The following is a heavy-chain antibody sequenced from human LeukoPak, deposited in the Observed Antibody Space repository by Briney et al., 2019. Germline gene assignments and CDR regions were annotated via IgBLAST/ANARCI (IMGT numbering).Heavy chain of an antibody. D-gene: IGHD3-10*01. CDR1: GFTFSSYW. CDR3: AKAYGSGSYSYSYYYMDV. V-gene: IGHV3-7*03. J-gene: IGHJ6*03. CDR2: IKQDGSEK. Sequence: GGSLRLSCAASGFTFSSYWMSWVRQAPGKGLEWVANIKQDGSEKYYVDSVKGRFTISRDNSKNTLYLQLNSLRAEDTAVYYCAKAYGSGSYSYSYYYMDVWGKGTTVTVSS.